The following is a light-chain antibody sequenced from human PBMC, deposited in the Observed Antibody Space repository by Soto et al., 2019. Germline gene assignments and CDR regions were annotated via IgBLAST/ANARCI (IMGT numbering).Light chain of an antibody. Sequence: EIVLTHSPGTLSLSPGERDTLSCRASQSVNNNYLAWYQQKPGQAPRLVIYDASSRATGIPDRFSASGSGTDFTLTISRLEPEDFAVYYCQQYTRSPLTFGQGTKVDIK. V-gene: IGKV3-20*01. CDR1: QSVNNNY. CDR2: DAS. CDR3: QQYTRSPLT. J-gene: IGKJ1*01.